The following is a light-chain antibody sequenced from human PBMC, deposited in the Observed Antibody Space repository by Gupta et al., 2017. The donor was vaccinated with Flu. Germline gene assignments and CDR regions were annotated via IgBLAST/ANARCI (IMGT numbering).Light chain of an antibody. V-gene: IGLV1-44*01. Sequence: ISCSGSSSNIGSNTVNWYHQLPGTAPKRLIYSNNQRPSGVPDRFSGSKSGTSASLAISGLQAEDEADYYCAAWDDSLNGRVFGGGTKLTVL. CDR3: AAWDDSLNGRV. J-gene: IGLJ3*02. CDR1: SSNIGSNT. CDR2: SNN.